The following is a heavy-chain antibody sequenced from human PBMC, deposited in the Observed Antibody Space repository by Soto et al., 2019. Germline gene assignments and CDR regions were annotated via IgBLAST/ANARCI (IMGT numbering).Heavy chain of an antibody. CDR3: ARDRAPYYDSSGHPSGAFDT. CDR2: ISAYNGNT. D-gene: IGHD3-22*01. V-gene: IGHV1-18*04. Sequence: GASVKVSCKASGYTFTSYGISWVRQAPGQGLEWMGWISAYNGNTNYAQKLQGRVTMTTDTSTSTAYMELRSLRSDDTAVYYCARDRAPYYDSSGHPSGAFDTWGQGTMVTVSS. CDR1: GYTFTSYG. J-gene: IGHJ3*02.